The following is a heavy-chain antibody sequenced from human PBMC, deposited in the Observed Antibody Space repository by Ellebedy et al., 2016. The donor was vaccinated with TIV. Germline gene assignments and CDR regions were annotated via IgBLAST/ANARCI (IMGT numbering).Heavy chain of an antibody. CDR2: IYYSGSP. CDR1: GGSISSYY. J-gene: IGHJ4*02. D-gene: IGHD3-10*01. Sequence: MPSETLSLTCTVSGGSISSYYWSWIRQPPGKGLEWIGYIYYSGSPNYNPSLKSRVTISVDTTKNQFSLKLSSVTAADTAVYYCARVVRGYFDYWGQGTLVTVSS. V-gene: IGHV4-59*01. CDR3: ARVVRGYFDY.